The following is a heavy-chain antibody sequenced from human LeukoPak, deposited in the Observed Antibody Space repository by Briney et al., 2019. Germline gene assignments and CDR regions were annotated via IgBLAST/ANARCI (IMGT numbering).Heavy chain of an antibody. V-gene: IGHV3-13*01. D-gene: IGHD6-19*01. CDR3: ARGGIQVSGIDEFDY. CDR1: GFTFIDYD. Sequence: GGSLRLSCAASGFTFIDYDMHWVRQVIGKGLEWVSAIGIRGDTHYSGSVKGRFTISRENAQSSLYLQMNSLRAEDTAVYYCARGGIQVSGIDEFDYWGQGTLVTVSS. J-gene: IGHJ4*02. CDR2: IGIRGDT.